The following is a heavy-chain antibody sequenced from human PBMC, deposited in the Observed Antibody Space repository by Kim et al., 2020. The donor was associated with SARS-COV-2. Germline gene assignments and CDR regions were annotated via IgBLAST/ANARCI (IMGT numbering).Heavy chain of an antibody. CDR2: IKSKTDGGTT. D-gene: IGHD3-16*02. J-gene: IGHJ4*02. CDR1: GFTFSNAW. Sequence: GGSLRLSCAASGFTFSNAWMSWVRQAPGKGLEWVGRIKSKTDGGTTDYAAPVKGRFTISRDDSKNTLYLQMNSLKTEDTAVYYCTTDLRPTSPAAYYDYVWGSYRWDDDWGQGTLVTVSS. CDR3: TTDLRPTSPAAYYDYVWGSYRWDDD. V-gene: IGHV3-15*01.